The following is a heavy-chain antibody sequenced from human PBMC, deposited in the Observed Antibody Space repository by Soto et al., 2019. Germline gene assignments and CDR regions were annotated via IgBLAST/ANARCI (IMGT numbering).Heavy chain of an antibody. J-gene: IGHJ5*02. D-gene: IGHD3-10*01. CDR2: IWYDGSNK. CDR3: ARDRGYYGSGSYYKSSWFDP. Sequence: GGSLRLSCAASGFTFSSYGMHWVRQAPGKGLEWVAVIWYDGSNKYYADSVKGRFTISRDNSKNTLYLQMNSLRAEDTAVYYCARDRGYYGSGSYYKSSWFDPWGQGTLVTVS. CDR1: GFTFSSYG. V-gene: IGHV3-33*01.